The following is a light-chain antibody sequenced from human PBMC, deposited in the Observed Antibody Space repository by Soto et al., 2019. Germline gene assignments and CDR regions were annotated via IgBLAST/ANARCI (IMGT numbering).Light chain of an antibody. J-gene: IGKJ2*01. CDR1: QSISSW. CDR2: KAS. CDR3: QQYNSYST. V-gene: IGKV1-5*03. Sequence: DIQMTQSPSTLSASVGDRVTITCRASQSISSWLAWYQQKPGKPPKLLIYKASSLESGVPSRFSGSGSGTEFTLTISSLQPDEFATYYCQQYNSYSTFGQGTKLEIK.